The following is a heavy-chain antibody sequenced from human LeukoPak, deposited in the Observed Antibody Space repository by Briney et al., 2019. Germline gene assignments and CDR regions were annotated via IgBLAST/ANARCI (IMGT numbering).Heavy chain of an antibody. CDR2: IYSDGSA. D-gene: IGHD5-12*01. V-gene: IGHV3-53*01. J-gene: IGHJ4*02. CDR1: GFSVSSNY. Sequence: RSGGSLRLSCAASGFSVSSNYMTWVRQAPGKGLEWVSIIYSDGSAYYADSVKGRFTISRDNSNHMLYLQMNSLIAEDTAIYYCAKDDDWLRFEHWGRGTPVSVSS. CDR3: AKDDDWLRFEH.